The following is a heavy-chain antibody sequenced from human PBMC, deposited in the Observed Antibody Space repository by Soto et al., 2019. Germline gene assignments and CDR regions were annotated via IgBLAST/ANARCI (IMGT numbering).Heavy chain of an antibody. J-gene: IGHJ5*02. D-gene: IGHD2-2*03. CDR1: GDSISSSSYY. Sequence: SETLSLTCTVSGDSISSSSYYWGWIRQPPGKGLEWIGSIYYSGSTYYNPSLKSRVTISVDTSKNQFSLKLSSVTAADTAVYYFARHKEVEIVVVPAAPYWFDPWGQGTLVTVSS. V-gene: IGHV4-39*01. CDR2: IYYSGST. CDR3: ARHKEVEIVVVPAAPYWFDP.